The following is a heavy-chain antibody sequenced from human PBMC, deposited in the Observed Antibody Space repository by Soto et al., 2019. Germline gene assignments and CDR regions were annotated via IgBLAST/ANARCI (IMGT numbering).Heavy chain of an antibody. J-gene: IGHJ5*02. CDR1: GFTFSSYG. CDR2: ISYDGSNK. D-gene: IGHD2-2*01. CDR3: AKEQDIVVVPAALAPFDP. Sequence: GGSLRLSCAASGFTFSSYGMHWVRQAPGKGLEWVAVISYDGSNKYYADSVKGRFTISRDNSKNTLYLQMNSLRAEDTAVYYCAKEQDIVVVPAALAPFDPWGQGTLVTVSS. V-gene: IGHV3-30*18.